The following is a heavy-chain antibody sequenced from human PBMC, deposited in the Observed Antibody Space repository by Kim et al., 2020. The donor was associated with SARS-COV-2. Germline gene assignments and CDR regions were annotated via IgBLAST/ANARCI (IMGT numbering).Heavy chain of an antibody. CDR3: ARGSGWAFDY. CDR2: ISIGNDNT. D-gene: IGHD6-19*01. J-gene: IGHJ4*02. Sequence: ASVKVSCKASGYTFINYVMHWVRQAPGQRPEWMGLISIGNDNTKFSQKFQGRVTITRDTSASTAYMELTSLRSEDTAIYYCARGSGWAFDYRGQGTLVTV. CDR1: GYTFINYV. V-gene: IGHV1-3*04.